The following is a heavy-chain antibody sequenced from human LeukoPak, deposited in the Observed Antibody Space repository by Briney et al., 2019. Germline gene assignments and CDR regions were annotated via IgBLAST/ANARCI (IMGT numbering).Heavy chain of an antibody. J-gene: IGHJ5*02. CDR2: ISGSGAST. Sequence: AGSLRLSCAASGFTFSSHAMSWVRQAPGKGLEWVSAISGSGASTYYADSVKGRFTISRYNSKNTLYLQMNSLRAEDTAVYYCAKDRSDCGDYSNWFDPWGQGTLVTVSS. V-gene: IGHV3-23*01. CDR1: GFTFSSHA. CDR3: AKDRSDCGDYSNWFDP. D-gene: IGHD4-17*01.